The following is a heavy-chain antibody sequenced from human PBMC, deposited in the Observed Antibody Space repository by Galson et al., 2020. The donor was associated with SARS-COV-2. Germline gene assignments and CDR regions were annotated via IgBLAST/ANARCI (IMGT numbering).Heavy chain of an antibody. D-gene: IGHD3-16*02. CDR2: IYYSGST. CDR1: GGSISSGGYY. V-gene: IGHV4-31*03. CDR3: ARSMVTFGGVIATNWFDP. J-gene: IGHJ5*02. Sequence: PSETLSLTCTVSGGSISSGGYYWSWIRQHPGKGLEWIGYIYYSGSTYYNPSLKSRLTISVDTSKNQFSLKLSSVTAADTAVYYCARSMVTFGGVIATNWFDPWGQGTLVTVSS.